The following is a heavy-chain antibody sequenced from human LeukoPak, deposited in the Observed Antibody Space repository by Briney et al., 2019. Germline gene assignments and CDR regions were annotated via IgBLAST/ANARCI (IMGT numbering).Heavy chain of an antibody. CDR1: GITFSSYA. CDR3: AKDRAAARVGATPTYYFDY. J-gene: IGHJ4*02. CDR2: VSGSGGST. D-gene: IGHD1-26*01. V-gene: IGHV3-23*01. Sequence: GGSLRLSCAASGITFSSYAMSWVRQAPGKGLEWVSGVSGSGGSTYYADSVKGRFTISRDNSKNALYLQMDSLTADDTAVYYWAKDRAAARVGATPTYYFDYWGQGTLVTVSS.